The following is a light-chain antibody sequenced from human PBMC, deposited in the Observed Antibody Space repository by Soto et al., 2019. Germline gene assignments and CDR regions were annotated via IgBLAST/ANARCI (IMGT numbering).Light chain of an antibody. Sequence: QSALTQPASVSGSPRQSITISCTGTSSDVGGYDHVSWYQQHPGKAPKLIIYDVTVRPAGISPRFSGSKSDNTASLAVSGLQPEDEADYYCSSYTNKDTLLFGGGTKLTVL. CDR2: DVT. CDR3: SSYTNKDTLL. V-gene: IGLV2-14*03. CDR1: SSDVGGYDH. J-gene: IGLJ3*02.